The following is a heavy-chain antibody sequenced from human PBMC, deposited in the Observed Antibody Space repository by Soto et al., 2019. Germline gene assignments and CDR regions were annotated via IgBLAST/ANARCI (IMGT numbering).Heavy chain of an antibody. J-gene: IGHJ4*02. Sequence: ESLRISCKASGYIIKNYWIGWVRQMPGQGLEWMGIIFPDDSDTRYSPSFQGHVTISVDKSISTAYVQWSSLKASDSAIYYCFRGGVTSRTFDYWGQGTLVTVSS. V-gene: IGHV5-51*01. D-gene: IGHD3-16*01. CDR1: GYIIKNYW. CDR2: IFPDDSDT. CDR3: FRGGVTSRTFDY.